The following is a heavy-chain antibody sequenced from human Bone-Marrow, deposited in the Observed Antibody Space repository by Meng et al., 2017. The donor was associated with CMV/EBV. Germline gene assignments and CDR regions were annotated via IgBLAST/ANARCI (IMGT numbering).Heavy chain of an antibody. D-gene: IGHD3-16*01. Sequence: ASVKVSCKASGYTFTGYYMHWVRQAPGQGLGWMGWMNPNSGGTNYAQKFQGRVTITADKSACTFYMELSSLRSEDTAVYYCARELSSPRGSYFDYWGQGTLVTVSS. J-gene: IGHJ4*02. V-gene: IGHV1-2*02. CDR2: MNPNSGGT. CDR1: GYTFTGYY. CDR3: ARELSSPRGSYFDY.